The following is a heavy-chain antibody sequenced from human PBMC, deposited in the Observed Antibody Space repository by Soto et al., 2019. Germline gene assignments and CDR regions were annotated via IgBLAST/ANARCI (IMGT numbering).Heavy chain of an antibody. CDR2: ISYDGSLK. D-gene: IGHD3-10*01. CDR3: AKDFKVSGSYYGSLNYYYGMDV. Sequence: QVHLVESGGGVVQPGRSLRLSCAASGFTFSSYGMHWVRQAPGKGLEWVAIISYDGSLKYYADSVKGRFTISRDNSKCALYLQMNSLRPEDTAVYYCAKDFKVSGSYYGSLNYYYGMDVWGQGTTVTVSS. J-gene: IGHJ6*02. V-gene: IGHV3-30*18. CDR1: GFTFSSYG.